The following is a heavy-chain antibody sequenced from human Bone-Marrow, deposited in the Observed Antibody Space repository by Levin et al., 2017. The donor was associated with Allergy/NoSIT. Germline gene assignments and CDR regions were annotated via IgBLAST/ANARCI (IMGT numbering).Heavy chain of an antibody. D-gene: IGHD3-16*01. CDR2: IYPNGNT. CDR3: ARGNRYWGNWLDP. J-gene: IGHJ5*02. V-gene: IGHV4-31*03. Sequence: TTSETLSLTCTVSGGSIDKGGFYWSWVRQQPGKGLEWIGYIYPNGNTYYNPSLQSRLTMSVDTSRDQFSLTVTSVTAADTAIYYCARGNRYWGNWLDPWGQGTLVTVSS. CDR1: GGSIDKGGFY.